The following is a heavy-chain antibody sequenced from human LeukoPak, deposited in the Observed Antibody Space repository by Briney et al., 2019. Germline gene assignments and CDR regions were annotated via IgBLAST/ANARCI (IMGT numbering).Heavy chain of an antibody. D-gene: IGHD1-14*01. Sequence: GGSPRLSCAASGFTVITNDMTRVRHAPGKGLECVSVLLSEGHTKYAGSLQGRFTISRDNSKITLYLEMNSLSPDDTAVYYCARGVEPLAANTLAYWGQGTLVTVSS. CDR1: GFTVITND. CDR3: ARGVEPLAANTLAY. CDR2: LLSEGHT. V-gene: IGHV3-53*01. J-gene: IGHJ4*02.